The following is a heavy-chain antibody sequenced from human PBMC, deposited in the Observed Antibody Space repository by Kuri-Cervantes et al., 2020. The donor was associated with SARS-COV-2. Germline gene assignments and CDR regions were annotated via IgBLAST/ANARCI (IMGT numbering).Heavy chain of an antibody. D-gene: IGHD6-19*01. V-gene: IGHV4-59*12. Sequence: SETLSLTCTVSGGSISSYYWSWIRQPPGKGLEWIGYIFYSGSTNYNPSLKSRVTISVDTSKNQFSLKLSSVTAADTAVYYCARSGRKGIAVAGLRGYYFDYWGQGTLVTVSS. J-gene: IGHJ4*02. CDR1: GGSISSYY. CDR3: ARSGRKGIAVAGLRGYYFDY. CDR2: IFYSGST.